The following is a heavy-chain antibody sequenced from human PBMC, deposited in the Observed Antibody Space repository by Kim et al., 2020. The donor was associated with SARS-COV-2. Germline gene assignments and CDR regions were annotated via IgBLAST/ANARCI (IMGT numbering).Heavy chain of an antibody. CDR3: ARDLNHYYDSSGDADY. D-gene: IGHD3-22*01. J-gene: IGHJ4*02. Sequence: SVKGRFTISRDNAKNSLYLQMNSLRAEDTAVYYCARDLNHYYDSSGDADYWGQGTLVTVSS. V-gene: IGHV3-21*01.